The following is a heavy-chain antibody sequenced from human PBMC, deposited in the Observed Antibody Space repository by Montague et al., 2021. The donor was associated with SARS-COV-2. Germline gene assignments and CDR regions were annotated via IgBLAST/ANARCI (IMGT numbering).Heavy chain of an antibody. Sequence: SETLSLTCAVYGGSFSGYYWTWIRQSPGKGLEWIAEINHSGTTNYNFNPSLRSRVTISVDTSKSPFSLKLSSATAADTGVYYCARWDPQTLTLIGLRGKSASDYWGQGTLVTVSS. CDR3: ARWDPQTLTLIGLRGKSASDY. J-gene: IGHJ4*02. D-gene: IGHD4-23*01. CDR2: INHSGTT. CDR1: GGSFSGYY. V-gene: IGHV4-34*01.